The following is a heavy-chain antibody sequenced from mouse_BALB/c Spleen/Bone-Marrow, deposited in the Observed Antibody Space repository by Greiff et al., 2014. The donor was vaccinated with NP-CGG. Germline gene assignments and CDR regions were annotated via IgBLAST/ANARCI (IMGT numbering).Heavy chain of an antibody. CDR2: IDPANGNT. D-gene: IGHD2-1*01. J-gene: IGHJ4*01. Sequence: VQLQQSGAELVKPGASVKLSCTASGFNIKDTYMHWVKQRPEQGLEWIGRIDPANGNTKYDPKFQGKATIAADTSSNTAYLQLSSLTSEDTAVYYCAIYYGNYYAMDYWGQGTSVTVSS. CDR1: GFNIKDTY. V-gene: IGHV14-3*02. CDR3: AIYYGNYYAMDY.